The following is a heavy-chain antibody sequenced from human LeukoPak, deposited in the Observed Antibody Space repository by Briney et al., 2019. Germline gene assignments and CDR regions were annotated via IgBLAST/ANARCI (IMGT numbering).Heavy chain of an antibody. CDR3: AELGITMIGGV. CDR2: VNQGGTGK. D-gene: IGHD3-10*02. CDR1: GFTFSSYY. V-gene: IGHV3-7*01. Sequence: GGSLRLSCAASGFTFSSYYMNWVRQAPGKGLEWVAIVNQGGTGKYYVDSVKGRFTISRDNAENLLYLQMNSLRAEDTAVYYCAELGITMIGGVWGKGTTVTISS. J-gene: IGHJ6*04.